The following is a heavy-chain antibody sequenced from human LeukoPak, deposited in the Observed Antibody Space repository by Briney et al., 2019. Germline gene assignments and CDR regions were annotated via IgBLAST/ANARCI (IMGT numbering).Heavy chain of an antibody. Sequence: GGSLRLSCVASGFTFRSFGMHWVRQAPGKGLEWVAFIRYDGSNKNYADSVKGRFTISRDNSKNTLYLQMNSLRPEDTAVYYCAKDLIYWGQGTLVTVSS. D-gene: IGHD3-16*01. J-gene: IGHJ4*02. CDR3: AKDLIY. V-gene: IGHV3-30*02. CDR2: IRYDGSNK. CDR1: GFTFRSFG.